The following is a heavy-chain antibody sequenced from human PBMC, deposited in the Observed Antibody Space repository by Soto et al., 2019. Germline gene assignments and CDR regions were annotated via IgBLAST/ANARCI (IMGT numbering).Heavy chain of an antibody. CDR1: GFTFSSYS. Sequence: VQLGESGGGLVKPGGSLRLSCAASGFTFSSYSMNWVRQAPGKGLEWVSSISSSSSYIYYADSVKGRFTISRDNAKNSLYLQMNSLRAEDTAVYYCASLPYYYDSSGFDFDYWGQGTLVTVSS. CDR3: ASLPYYYDSSGFDFDY. CDR2: ISSSSSYI. D-gene: IGHD3-22*01. J-gene: IGHJ4*02. V-gene: IGHV3-21*01.